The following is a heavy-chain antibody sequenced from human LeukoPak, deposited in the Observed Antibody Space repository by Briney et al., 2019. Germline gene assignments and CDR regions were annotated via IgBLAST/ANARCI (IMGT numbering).Heavy chain of an antibody. D-gene: IGHD1-26*01. V-gene: IGHV3-21*04. Sequence: GGSLRLSCAVSGFTFSRYSMNWVRQAPGKGLDWVSFISSSSIYTYYADSVKGRFTISRDNAKNSLYLQMNSLRAEDTAVYYCARDCVGATPGGYYYYMDVWGKGTTVTISS. J-gene: IGHJ6*03. CDR3: ARDCVGATPGGYYYYMDV. CDR2: ISSSSIYT. CDR1: GFTFSRYS.